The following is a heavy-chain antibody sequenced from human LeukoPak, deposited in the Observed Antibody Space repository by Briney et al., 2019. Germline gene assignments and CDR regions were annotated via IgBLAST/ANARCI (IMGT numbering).Heavy chain of an antibody. CDR1: GYTFTSYG. D-gene: IGHD3-9*01. J-gene: IGHJ6*02. CDR2: ISAYNGNT. CDR3: ARDGDGILTGYYTPPYYYGMDV. V-gene: IGHV1-18*01. Sequence: ASVKVSCKASGYTFTSYGISWVRQAPRQGLEWMGWISAYNGNTNYAQKLQGRVTMTTDTSTSTAYMELRSLRSDDTAVYYCARDGDGILTGYYTPPYYYGMDVWGQGTTVTVSS.